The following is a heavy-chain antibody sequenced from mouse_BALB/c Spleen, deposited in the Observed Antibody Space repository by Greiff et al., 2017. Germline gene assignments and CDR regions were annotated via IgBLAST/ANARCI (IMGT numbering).Heavy chain of an antibody. CDR3: AREGFYYYAMDY. V-gene: IGHV1-9*01. J-gene: IGHJ4*01. CDR1: GYTFSSYW. CDR2: ILPGSGST. Sequence: QVQLKQSGAELMKPGASVKISCKATGYTFSSYWIEWVKQRPGHGLEWIGEILPGSGSTNYNEKFKGKATFTADTSSNTAYMQLSSLTSEDSAVYYCAREGFYYYAMDYWGQGTSVTVSS.